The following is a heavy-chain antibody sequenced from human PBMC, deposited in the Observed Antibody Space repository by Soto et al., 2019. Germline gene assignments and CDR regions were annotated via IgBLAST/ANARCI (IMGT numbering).Heavy chain of an antibody. J-gene: IGHJ6*02. V-gene: IGHV3-23*01. Sequence: GGSLRLSCAASGFTFSSYAMSWVRQAPGKGLEWVSAISGSGGSTYYADSVKGRFTISRDNSKNSLYLQMNSLRAEDTAVYYCAKDNYDFAGTDYYYGMDVWGQGTTVTVSS. CDR1: GFTFSSYA. D-gene: IGHD3-3*01. CDR2: ISGSGGST. CDR3: AKDNYDFAGTDYYYGMDV.